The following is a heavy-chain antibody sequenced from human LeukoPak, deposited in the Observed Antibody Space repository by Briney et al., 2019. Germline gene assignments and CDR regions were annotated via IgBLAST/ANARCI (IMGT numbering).Heavy chain of an antibody. D-gene: IGHD3-22*01. CDR3: ARDRGSGYNDY. CDR1: GYTFTSNG. J-gene: IGHJ4*02. CDR2: VSGYNGNT. V-gene: IGHV1-18*01. Sequence: ASVKVSCKASGYTFTSNGITWVRQAPGQGLEWMGWVSGYNGNTNYAQNFQGRVTMTTDTSTSTAYMELRSLRSDDTAVYYCARDRGSGYNDYWGQGTLVTVSS.